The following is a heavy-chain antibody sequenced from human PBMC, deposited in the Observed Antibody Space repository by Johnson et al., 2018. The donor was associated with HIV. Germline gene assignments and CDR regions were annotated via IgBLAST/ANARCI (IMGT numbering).Heavy chain of an antibody. CDR3: AKDPSPSPPTA. CDR2: IRYDGSHK. V-gene: IGHV3-30*02. CDR1: GFTFSSYA. J-gene: IGHJ3*01. Sequence: QVQLVESGGGVVQPGGSLILSCAASGFTFSSYAMHWVRKAPGKGLEWVAIIRYDGSHKYYADSVKGRFTISRDNSKNTMYLPMNSLRAEDTAVYYCAKDPSPSPPTAWGKGTMVTVSS.